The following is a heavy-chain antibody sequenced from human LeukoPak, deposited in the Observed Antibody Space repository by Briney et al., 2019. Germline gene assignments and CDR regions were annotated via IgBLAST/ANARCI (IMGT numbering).Heavy chain of an antibody. CDR2: INAGNGNT. CDR1: GYTFTSYA. J-gene: IGHJ3*02. D-gene: IGHD3-10*01. Sequence: ASVKVSCKASGYTFTSYAMHWVRQAPGHRLEWMGWINAGNGNTKYSQKFQGRVTITRDTSASTASMELSSLRSEDTAVYSCARGRLDVLLWFGDAFDIWGQGKMVTVSS. CDR3: ARGRLDVLLWFGDAFDI. V-gene: IGHV1-3*01.